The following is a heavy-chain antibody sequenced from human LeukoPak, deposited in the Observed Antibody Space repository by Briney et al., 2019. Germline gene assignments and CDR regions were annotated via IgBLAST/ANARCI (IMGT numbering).Heavy chain of an antibody. J-gene: IGHJ1*01. Sequence: GGSLRLSCAASGFTFNSYNMHWVRQAPGKGLEWVAVIWYDGSNKYYADSVKGRFTISRDNSKNTLYLQMNSLRAEDTAVYYCARERVVVTAIGYFQHWGQGTLVTVSS. CDR3: ARERVVVTAIGYFQH. CDR1: GFTFNSYN. V-gene: IGHV3-33*08. CDR2: IWYDGSNK. D-gene: IGHD2-21*02.